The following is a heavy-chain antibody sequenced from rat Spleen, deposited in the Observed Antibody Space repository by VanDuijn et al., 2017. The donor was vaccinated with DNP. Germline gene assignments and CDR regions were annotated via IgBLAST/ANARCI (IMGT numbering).Heavy chain of an antibody. CDR3: AIDYYSTYGVMDA. J-gene: IGHJ4*01. CDR1: GFTFNNYW. V-gene: IGHV5-31*01. Sequence: EVQLVESGGDLVQPGRSLKLSCVASGFTFNNYWMTWIRQVPGKGLEWVASIISSGTNTYYPDSVKGRFTISRDNAKNTLYLEMNSLRSEDTATYYCAIDYYSTYGVMDAWGQGTSVTVSS. CDR2: IISSGTNT. D-gene: IGHD1-2*01.